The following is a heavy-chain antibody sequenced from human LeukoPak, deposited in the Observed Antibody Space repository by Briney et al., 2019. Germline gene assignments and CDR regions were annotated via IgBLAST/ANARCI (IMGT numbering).Heavy chain of an antibody. CDR1: GFTFSSYA. CDR2: ISGSGGST. V-gene: IGHV3-23*01. J-gene: IGHJ4*02. Sequence: PGGSLRLSCAASGFTFSSYAMSWVRQAPGKGLEWVSAISGSGGSTYYADSVKGRFTIPRDNSKNTLYLQMNSLRAEDTAVYYCAKDQGNWQRVFDYWGQGTLVTVSS. D-gene: IGHD1-1*01. CDR3: AKDQGNWQRVFDY.